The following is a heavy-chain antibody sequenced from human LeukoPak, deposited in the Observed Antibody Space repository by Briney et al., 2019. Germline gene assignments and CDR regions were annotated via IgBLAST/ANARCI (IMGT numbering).Heavy chain of an antibody. D-gene: IGHD2-2*01. CDR3: AREGLYCSSTSCTDYYYYYGMDV. Sequence: GGSLRLSCAASGFTVSSNYMSWVRQAPGKGLEWVSVIYSGGSTYYADSVKGRFTISRDNSKNTLYLQMNSLRAEDTAVYYCAREGLYCSSTSCTDYYYYYGMDVWGQGTTVTVSS. V-gene: IGHV3-53*05. CDR1: GFTVSSNY. J-gene: IGHJ6*02. CDR2: IYSGGST.